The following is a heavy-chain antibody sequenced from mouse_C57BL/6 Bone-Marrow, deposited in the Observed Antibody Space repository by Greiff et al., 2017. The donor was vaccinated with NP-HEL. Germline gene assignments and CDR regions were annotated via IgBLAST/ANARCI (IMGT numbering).Heavy chain of an antibody. D-gene: IGHD1-1*01. J-gene: IGHJ2*01. CDR3: ARCDGSSSYFDY. Sequence: QVQLQQSGAELARPGASVKLSCKASGYTFTSYGISWVKQRTGQGLEWIGEIYPRSGNTYYNEKFKGKATLTADKSSSTAYMELRSLTSEDSAVYFCARCDGSSSYFDYWGQGTTLTVSS. CDR2: IYPRSGNT. V-gene: IGHV1-81*01. CDR1: GYTFTSYG.